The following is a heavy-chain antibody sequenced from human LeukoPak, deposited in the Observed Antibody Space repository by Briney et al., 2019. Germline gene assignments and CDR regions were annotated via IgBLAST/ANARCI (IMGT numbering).Heavy chain of an antibody. D-gene: IGHD6-13*01. J-gene: IGHJ4*02. V-gene: IGHV3-49*04. Sequence: GRSLRLSCTGSGFTFGDHAMTWVRQPPGKGLEWVGLIRSKGYGGTTEYAASVKGRFTISRDDSKSITYLQVSSLQSEDTGVYYCARGGQLLGKGYFFDRWGQGTLVTVSS. CDR1: GFTFGDHA. CDR3: ARGGQLLGKGYFFDR. CDR2: IRSKGYGGTT.